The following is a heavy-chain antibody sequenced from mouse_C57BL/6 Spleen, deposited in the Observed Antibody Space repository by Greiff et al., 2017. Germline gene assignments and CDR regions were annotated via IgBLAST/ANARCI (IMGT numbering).Heavy chain of an antibody. CDR3: TRGGYDYDGGPFAY. D-gene: IGHD2-4*01. CDR2: IDPETGGT. Sequence: VQLQQSGAELVRPGASVTLSCKASGYTFTDYEMHWVKQKPVHGLEWIGAIDPETGGTAYNQKFKGKAILTADKSSSTAYMELRSLTSEDSAVYYCTRGGYDYDGGPFAYWGQGTLVTVSA. CDR1: GYTFTDYE. J-gene: IGHJ3*01. V-gene: IGHV1-15*01.